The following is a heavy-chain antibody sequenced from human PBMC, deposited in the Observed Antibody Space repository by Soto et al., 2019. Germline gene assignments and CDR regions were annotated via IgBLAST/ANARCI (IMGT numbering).Heavy chain of an antibody. CDR1: GFTFSSYA. Sequence: GGSLRLSCAASGFTFSSYAMHWVRQAPGKGLEYVSAISSYGGSTYYANSVKGRFTISRDNSKNTLYLQMGSLRAEDMAVYYCARDPYYDSSGYLASNGMDVWGQGTTVTVSS. CDR2: ISSYGGST. CDR3: ARDPYYDSSGYLASNGMDV. V-gene: IGHV3-64*01. D-gene: IGHD3-22*01. J-gene: IGHJ6*02.